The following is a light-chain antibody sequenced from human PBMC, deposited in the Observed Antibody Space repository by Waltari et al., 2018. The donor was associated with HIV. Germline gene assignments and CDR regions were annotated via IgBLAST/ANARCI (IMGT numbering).Light chain of an antibody. CDR3: QACDSSVV. Sequence: SYELTQPPSVSVSPGQTASITCSGEQLEENFVCWYQQRPGQSLLLVMYKASRLPSGIPERFSGSNSGNTATLTIPGTQSMDEADYYCQACDSSVVFGGGTKLTVL. CDR1: QLEENF. CDR2: KAS. J-gene: IGLJ2*01. V-gene: IGLV3-1*01.